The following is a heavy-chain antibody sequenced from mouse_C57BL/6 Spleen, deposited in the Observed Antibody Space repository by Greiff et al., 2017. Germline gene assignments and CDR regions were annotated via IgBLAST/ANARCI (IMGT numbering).Heavy chain of an antibody. CDR1: GFTFSSYA. V-gene: IGHV5-4*01. CDR3: ARDYSNSYFDV. Sequence: EVQGVESGGGLVKPGGSLKLSCAASGFTFSSYAMSWVRQTPDKRLVWVATISDGGSYTYYPDNVKGRFTITRDNAKNNLYLQMSHLKSENTAMYNCARDYSNSYFDVWGTGTTVTVSS. J-gene: IGHJ1*03. CDR2: ISDGGSYT. D-gene: IGHD2-5*01.